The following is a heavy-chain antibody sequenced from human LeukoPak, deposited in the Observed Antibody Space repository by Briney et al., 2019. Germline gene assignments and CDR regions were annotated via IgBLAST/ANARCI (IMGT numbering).Heavy chain of an antibody. CDR1: GGSISSYY. D-gene: IGHD6-19*01. V-gene: IGHV4-59*08. Sequence: SETLSLTCTVSGGSISSYYWSWIRQPPGKGLEWIGYIYYSGSTNYNPSLKSRVTISVDTSKNQFSLELSSVTAADTAVYYCARHLAGYYYYYGMDVWGQGTTVTVSS. CDR3: ARHLAGYYYYYGMDV. CDR2: IYYSGST. J-gene: IGHJ6*02.